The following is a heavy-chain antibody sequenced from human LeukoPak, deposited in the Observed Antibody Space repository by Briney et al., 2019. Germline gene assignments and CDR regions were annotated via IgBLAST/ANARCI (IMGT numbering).Heavy chain of an antibody. CDR2: LSGSGAAT. CDR3: AKVQGLAVSGRFDH. CDR1: GFACDSYA. V-gene: IGHV3-23*01. J-gene: IGHJ4*02. D-gene: IGHD6-19*01. Sequence: QTGGSLRLSCAASGFACDSYAMSWVRQAPGKGLEWVSGLSGSGAATYYADSVKGRFTISRDNSKNTLYLQMNSLRVEDTAVYYCAKVQGLAVSGRFDHWGQGILVTVSS.